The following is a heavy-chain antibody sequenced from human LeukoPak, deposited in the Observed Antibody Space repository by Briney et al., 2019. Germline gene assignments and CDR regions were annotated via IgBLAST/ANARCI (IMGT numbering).Heavy chain of an antibody. CDR2: ISWDGGST. Sequence: PGRSLRLSCAASGFTFDDYTMHWVRQAPGKGLEWVSLISWDGGSTYYADSVKGRFTISRDNSKNSLYLQMNSLRTEDTALYYCAKDSGGYVGLWGQGTLVTVSS. J-gene: IGHJ4*02. CDR3: AKDSGGYVGL. D-gene: IGHD5-12*01. V-gene: IGHV3-43*01. CDR1: GFTFDDYT.